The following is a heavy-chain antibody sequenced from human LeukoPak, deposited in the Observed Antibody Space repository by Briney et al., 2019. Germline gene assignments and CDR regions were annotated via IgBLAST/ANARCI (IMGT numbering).Heavy chain of an antibody. CDR2: IWYDGSNK. Sequence: GGSLRLSCAESGFTFSSYGMHWVRQAPGKGLEWVAVIWYDGSNKNYADSVKGRFTISRDNSKNTLYLQMNSLRAEDTAVYYCARDIDYSANSIDYWGQGTLVTVSS. V-gene: IGHV3-33*01. CDR1: GFTFSSYG. J-gene: IGHJ4*02. CDR3: ARDIDYSANSIDY. D-gene: IGHD4-23*01.